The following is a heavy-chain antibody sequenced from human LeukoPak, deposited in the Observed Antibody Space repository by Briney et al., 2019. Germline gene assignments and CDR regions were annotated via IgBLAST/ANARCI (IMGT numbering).Heavy chain of an antibody. CDR1: GYTFTSYY. CDR3: ARDATVTADGGAFDI. CDR2: INPSGGST. Sequence: ASVKVSCKASGYTFTSYYMHWVRQAPGQGLECMGIINPSGGSTSYAQKFQGGVTMTRDTSTSPVYMELSSLRSEDTAVYYCARDATVTADGGAFDIWGKGTMVTVSS. J-gene: IGHJ3*02. V-gene: IGHV1-46*03. D-gene: IGHD4-11*01.